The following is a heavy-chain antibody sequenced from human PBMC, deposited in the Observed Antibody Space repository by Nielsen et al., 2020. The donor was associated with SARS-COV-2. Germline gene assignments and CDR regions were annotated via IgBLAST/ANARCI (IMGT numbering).Heavy chain of an antibody. CDR2: IWYDGSKE. D-gene: IGHD3-10*01. J-gene: IGHJ4*02. Sequence: GGSLRLSCVASGFTFRSYAMHWVRQPPGKGLEWVGIIWYDGSKEYYGDSVKGRFTISRDNAKNSLYLQMNSLRAEDTALYHCQSGGGYWGQGTLVTVSS. CDR1: GFTFRSYA. V-gene: IGHV3-33*03. CDR3: QSGGGY.